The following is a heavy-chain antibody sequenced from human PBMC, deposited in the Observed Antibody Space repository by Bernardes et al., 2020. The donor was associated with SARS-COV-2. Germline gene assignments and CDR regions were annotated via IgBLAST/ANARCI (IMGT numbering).Heavy chain of an antibody. CDR2: IRTKSQGGTT. J-gene: IGHJ3*02. CDR1: GFTFTNAL. CDR3: NTWVAVATGVLDI. V-gene: IGHV3-15*01. Sequence: GSLRLSCAASGFTFTNALMTWVRQAPGKGLEWVGRIRTKSQGGTTDYRAPVQGRFTISRDDSTNTLYLQMNSLKTEDTAVYYCNTWVAVATGVLDIWGRGTMVTVSS. D-gene: IGHD6-19*01.